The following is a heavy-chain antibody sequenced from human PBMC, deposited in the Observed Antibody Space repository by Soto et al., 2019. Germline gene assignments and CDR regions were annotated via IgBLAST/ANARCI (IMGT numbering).Heavy chain of an antibody. J-gene: IGHJ3*02. D-gene: IGHD3-22*01. CDR1: GGSISSYY. CDR2: IYYSGST. V-gene: IGHV4-59*01. Sequence: SETLSLTCTVSGGSISSYYWSWIRQPPWKGLEWIGYIYYSGSTNYNPSLKSRVTISVDTSKNQFSLKLSSVTAADTAVYYCARVSSYYYDSSGYLDIWGQGTMVTVSS. CDR3: ARVSSYYYDSSGYLDI.